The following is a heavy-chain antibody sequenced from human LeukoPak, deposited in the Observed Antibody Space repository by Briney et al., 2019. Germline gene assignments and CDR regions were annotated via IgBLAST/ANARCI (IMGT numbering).Heavy chain of an antibody. CDR1: GGSFSGYY. V-gene: IGHV4-34*01. CDR3: AKEAPHPRVPAAIYSY. D-gene: IGHD2-2*01. J-gene: IGHJ4*02. Sequence: SETLSLACAVYGGSFSGYYWSWIRQPPGKGLEWIGEINHSGSTNYNPSLKSRVTISVDTSKNQFSLKLSSVTAEDTAVYYCAKEAPHPRVPAAIYSYWGQGTLVTVSS. CDR2: INHSGST.